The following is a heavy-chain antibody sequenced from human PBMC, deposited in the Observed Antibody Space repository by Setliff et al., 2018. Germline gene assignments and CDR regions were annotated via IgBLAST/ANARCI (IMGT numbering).Heavy chain of an antibody. V-gene: IGHV4-30-4*08. Sequence: SETLSLTCTVSGDSISSGDYFWSWIRQPPGKGLEWIAYICHSGSAYYNPSLKSRFTMSVDTSKNQLSLHLTSVTAADTAVYYCAREVGTSTSSDAFDVWGQGMMVTVSS. CDR2: ICHSGSA. CDR1: GDSISSGDYF. CDR3: AREVGTSTSSDAFDV. J-gene: IGHJ3*01. D-gene: IGHD1-26*01.